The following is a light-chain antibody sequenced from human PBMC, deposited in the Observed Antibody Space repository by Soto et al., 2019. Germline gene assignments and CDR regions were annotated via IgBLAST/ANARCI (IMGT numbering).Light chain of an antibody. J-gene: IGLJ1*01. CDR3: SSYAGSNSLI. CDR2: DVS. Sequence: QSALTQPPSASGSLGQSVTISCTGTSIDVGGYNHVSWYQQHPGQDPKLLIYDVSHRPSGVPDRFSGSKSGNTASLTVSGLQADDEVDYYCSSYAGSNSLIFGTGTKVTVL. CDR1: SIDVGGYNH. V-gene: IGLV2-8*01.